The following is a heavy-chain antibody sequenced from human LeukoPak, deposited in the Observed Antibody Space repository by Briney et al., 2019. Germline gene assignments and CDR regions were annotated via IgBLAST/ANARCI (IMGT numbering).Heavy chain of an antibody. CDR3: ARETSGDYFGYFDY. J-gene: IGHJ4*02. V-gene: IGHV1-2*02. Sequence: GASVKVSCKACRYTFTHYYMHWVRQAPGQGLEWMGWINPNSGGTNYAQKFQGRVTITRDTSNSTAYMQLSGLRSEDTAVYYCARETSGDYFGYFDYWGQGTLVTVSS. CDR1: RYTFTHYY. CDR2: INPNSGGT. D-gene: IGHD4-17*01.